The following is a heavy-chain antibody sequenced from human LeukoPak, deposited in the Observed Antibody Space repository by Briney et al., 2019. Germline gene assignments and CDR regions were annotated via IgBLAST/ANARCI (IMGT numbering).Heavy chain of an antibody. CDR2: ICPGDSDT. D-gene: IGHD4-23*01. J-gene: IGHJ4*02. CDR3: ARHTTVGGSLRFDY. Sequence: GESLKISCKGSGYGFSSYWIGWVRQMAGKGLEYMGIICPGDSDTRCSQSFQGQVTISADKSITTAYLQWSSLKASDTAMYYCARHTTVGGSLRFDYWGQGTLVSVSS. V-gene: IGHV5-51*01. CDR1: GYGFSSYW.